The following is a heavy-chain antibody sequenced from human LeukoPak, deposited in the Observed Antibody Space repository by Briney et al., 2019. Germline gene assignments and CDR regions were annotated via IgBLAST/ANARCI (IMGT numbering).Heavy chain of an antibody. CDR1: GYSISSGYF. V-gene: IGHV4-61*01. Sequence: PSETLSLTCTVSGYSISSGYFWGWIRQPPGKGLEWIGYIYYSGSTNYNPSLKSRVTISVDTSKNQFSLKLSSVTAADTAVYYCARLTGYDWESSYDYWGQGTLVTVSS. J-gene: IGHJ4*02. CDR3: ARLTGYDWESSYDY. D-gene: IGHD5-12*01. CDR2: IYYSGST.